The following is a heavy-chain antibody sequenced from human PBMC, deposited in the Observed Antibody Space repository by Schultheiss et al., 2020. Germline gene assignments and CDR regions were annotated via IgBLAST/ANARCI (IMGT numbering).Heavy chain of an antibody. CDR2: INPNSGGT. CDR1: GYTFTGYY. CDR3: ARSDADYGWFDP. V-gene: IGHV1-2*02. D-gene: IGHD4-17*01. J-gene: IGHJ5*02. Sequence: ASVKVSCKASGYTFTGYYMHWVRQAPGQGLEWMGWINPNSGGTNYAQKFQGRVTMTRDTSISTAYMELSRLRSDDTAVYYCARSDADYGWFDPWGQGTLVTVSS.